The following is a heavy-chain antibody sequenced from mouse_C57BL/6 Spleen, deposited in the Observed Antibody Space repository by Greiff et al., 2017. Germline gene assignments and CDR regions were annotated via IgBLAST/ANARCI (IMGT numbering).Heavy chain of an antibody. CDR2: IYPGSGNT. J-gene: IGHJ1*03. D-gene: IGHD2-1*01. CDR1: GYSFTSYY. CDR3: ARGGGYYGNFYWYFDV. V-gene: IGHV1-66*01. Sequence: VQLQQSGPELVKPGASVKISCKASGYSFTSYYIHWVKQRPGQGLEWIGWIYPGSGNTKYNEKFKGKATLTADTSSSTAYMQLSSLTSEDSAVYYCARGGGYYGNFYWYFDVWGTGTTVTVSS.